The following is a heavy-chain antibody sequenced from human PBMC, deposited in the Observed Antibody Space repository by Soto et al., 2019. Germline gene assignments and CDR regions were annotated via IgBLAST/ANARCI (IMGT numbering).Heavy chain of an antibody. J-gene: IGHJ6*02. D-gene: IGHD3-16*01. CDR3: AKHPQTYYDYVWGISHYYYYGMDV. Sequence: GGSLRLSCAASGFTFSSYAMSWVRQAPGKGLEWVSAISGSGGSTYYADSVKGRFTISRDNSKNTLYLQMNSLRAEDTAVYYCAKHPQTYYDYVWGISHYYYYGMDVWGQGTTVTVSS. CDR2: ISGSGGST. V-gene: IGHV3-23*01. CDR1: GFTFSSYA.